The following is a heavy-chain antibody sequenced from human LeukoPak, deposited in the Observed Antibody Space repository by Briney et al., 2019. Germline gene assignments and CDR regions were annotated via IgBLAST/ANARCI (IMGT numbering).Heavy chain of an antibody. CDR2: IYHSGST. D-gene: IGHD3-16*01. CDR3: AISPPIVGELLGQGAFDI. Sequence: SETLSLTCSVSGYSITTGYYWGWIRQPPGKGLEWLGSIYHSGSTFYNPSLKSRVTVSVDPSKNQFSLKLSSVTAADTAVYYCAISPPIVGELLGQGAFDIWGQGTMGTVSS. CDR1: GYSITTGYY. J-gene: IGHJ3*02. V-gene: IGHV4-38-2*02.